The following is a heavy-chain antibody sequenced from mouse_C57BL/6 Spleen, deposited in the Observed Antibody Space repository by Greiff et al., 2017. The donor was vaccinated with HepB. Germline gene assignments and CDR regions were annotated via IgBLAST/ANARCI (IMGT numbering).Heavy chain of an antibody. CDR1: GYSFTSGYY. J-gene: IGHJ3*01. V-gene: IGHV3-6*01. Sequence: EVKLQESGPGLVKPSQSLSLTCSVTGYSFTSGYYWNWIRQFPGNKLEWMGYISYDGSNNYNPSLKNRISITWDTSKNQFFLKLNSVTTEDTATYYCAREQGGYSFAYWGQGTLVTVSA. CDR3: AREQGGYSFAY. CDR2: ISYDGSN. D-gene: IGHD2-3*01.